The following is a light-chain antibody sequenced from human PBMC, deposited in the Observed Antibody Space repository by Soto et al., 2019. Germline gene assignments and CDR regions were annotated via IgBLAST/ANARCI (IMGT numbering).Light chain of an antibody. CDR3: QSYDSSLSGSV. Sequence: QLVLTQPPSVSGAPGQRVTISCTGSSSNIGAPYDVHWYQQLPGAAPKLLIYVNTNRPSGVPDRFSGSKSGTSASLAITGLQAEDEADYYCQSYDSSLSGSVFGGGTKVTVL. V-gene: IGLV1-40*01. CDR1: SSNIGAPYD. CDR2: VNT. J-gene: IGLJ2*01.